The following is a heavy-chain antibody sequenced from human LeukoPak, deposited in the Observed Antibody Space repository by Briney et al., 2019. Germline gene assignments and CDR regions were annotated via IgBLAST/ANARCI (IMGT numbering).Heavy chain of an antibody. V-gene: IGHV4-4*07. Sequence: SETLSLTCTVSGGSISSYYWSWIRQPAGKGLEWIGRIYTSGSTNYNPSLKSRVTMSVDTSKNQFSLKLTSVTAADTAVYYRARDLSHSGWYQEGYWGQGTLVTVSS. CDR3: ARDLSHSGWYQEGY. CDR2: IYTSGST. J-gene: IGHJ4*02. CDR1: GGSISSYY. D-gene: IGHD6-19*01.